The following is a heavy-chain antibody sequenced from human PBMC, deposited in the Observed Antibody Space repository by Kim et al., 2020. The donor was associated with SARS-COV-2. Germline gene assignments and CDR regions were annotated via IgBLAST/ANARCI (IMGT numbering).Heavy chain of an antibody. J-gene: IGHJ6*03. V-gene: IGHV3-49*04. CDR3: TRDLRMGLQLWSYYYYYYMDV. Sequence: GGSLRLSCTASGFTFGDYAMSWVRQAPGKGLEWVGFIRSKAYGGTTEYAASVKGRFTISRDDSKSIAYLQMNSLKTEDTAVYYCTRDLRMGLQLWSYYYYYYMDVWGKGTTVTVSS. CDR1: GFTFGDYA. CDR2: IRSKAYGGTT. D-gene: IGHD5-18*01.